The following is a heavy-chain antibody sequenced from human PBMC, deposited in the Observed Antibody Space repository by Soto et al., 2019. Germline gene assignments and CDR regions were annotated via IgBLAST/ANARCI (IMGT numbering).Heavy chain of an antibody. CDR3: ARGNYYGSGSYTLNWFDP. CDR1: GGSISSYY. V-gene: IGHV4-59*01. CDR2: IYYSGST. J-gene: IGHJ5*02. Sequence: WETLSLTCTVSGGSISSYYWSWIRQPPGKGLEWIGYIYYSGSTNYNPSLKSRVTISVDTSKNQFSLKLSSVTAADTAVYYCARGNYYGSGSYTLNWFDPWGQGTLVTVSS. D-gene: IGHD3-10*01.